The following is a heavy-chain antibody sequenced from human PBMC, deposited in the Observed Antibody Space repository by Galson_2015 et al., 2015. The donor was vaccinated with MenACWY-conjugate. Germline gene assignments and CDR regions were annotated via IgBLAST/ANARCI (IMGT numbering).Heavy chain of an antibody. CDR1: GGSISSSNW. D-gene: IGHD3-22*01. CDR3: ARGDSSGYLPNYFDY. CDR2: IYHSGST. V-gene: IGHV4-4*02. Sequence: ETLSLTCAVSGGSISSSNWWSWVRQPPGKGLEWIGDIYHSGSTNYNPSLQSRVTISVDKSKNPFSLKLSSVTAADTAVYYCARGDSSGYLPNYFDYWGQGTLVTVSS. J-gene: IGHJ4*02.